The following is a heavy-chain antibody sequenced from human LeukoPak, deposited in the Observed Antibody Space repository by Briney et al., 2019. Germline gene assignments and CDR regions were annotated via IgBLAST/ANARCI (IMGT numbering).Heavy chain of an antibody. D-gene: IGHD3-22*01. CDR1: GYTFTSYY. J-gene: IGHJ5*02. Sequence: ASVKVSCKASGYTFTSYYMHWVRQAPGQGLEWMGIINPSGGSTSYAQKFQGRVTMTRDTSTGTVYMELSSLRSEDTAVYYCARAGENYYDSSGYYYAWGQGTLVTVSS. V-gene: IGHV1-46*01. CDR2: INPSGGST. CDR3: ARAGENYYDSSGYYYA.